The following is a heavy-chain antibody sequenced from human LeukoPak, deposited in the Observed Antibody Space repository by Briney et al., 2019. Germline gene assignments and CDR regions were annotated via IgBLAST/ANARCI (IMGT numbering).Heavy chain of an antibody. CDR3: ARVHPIAAAGTGFDY. J-gene: IGHJ4*02. CDR2: ISSTTSSYT. V-gene: IGHV3-21*01. Sequence: GGSLRLSCAASGFTFSSYTMNWVRQAPGKGLEWVSSISSTTSSYTYYADSVKGRFTISRDNAKNSLYLQMNSLRAEDTAVYYCARVHPIAAAGTGFDYWGQGILVTVSS. CDR1: GFTFSSYT. D-gene: IGHD6-13*01.